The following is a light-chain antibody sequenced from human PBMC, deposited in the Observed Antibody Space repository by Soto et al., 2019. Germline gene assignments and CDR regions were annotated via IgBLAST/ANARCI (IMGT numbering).Light chain of an antibody. J-gene: IGKJ3*01. V-gene: IGKV3-20*01. CDR1: QSVSSSY. Sequence: ELVLPQSPGPLSLSPGERASLSCRASQSVSSSYLAWYQPKPGQAPRLLIYGASSRATGIPARFSGSGSGTDFTLTISRLEPEDFAESYCQQDGSSRFNIGPGTKVDSK. CDR2: GAS. CDR3: QQDGSSRFN.